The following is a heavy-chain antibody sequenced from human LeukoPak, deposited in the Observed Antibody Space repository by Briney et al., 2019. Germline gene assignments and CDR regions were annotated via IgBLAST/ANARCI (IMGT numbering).Heavy chain of an antibody. D-gene: IGHD4-23*01. J-gene: IGHJ4*02. CDR3: ASEVSPDYGGNSEGFDY. V-gene: IGHV3-30-3*01. Sequence: GRSLRLSCAASGFTFSSYAMHWVRQAPGKGLEWVAVISYDGSNKYYADSVKGRFTISRDNSKSTLYLQMNSLRAEDTAVYYCASEVSPDYGGNSEGFDYWGQGTLVTVSS. CDR2: ISYDGSNK. CDR1: GFTFSSYA.